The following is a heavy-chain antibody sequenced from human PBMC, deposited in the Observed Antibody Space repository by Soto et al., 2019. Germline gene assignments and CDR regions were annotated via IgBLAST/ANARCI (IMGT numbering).Heavy chain of an antibody. J-gene: IGHJ3*01. CDR2: IFLSGAT. CDR1: GGFPNKYY. Sequence: QVQLQESGPGLVKPSETLSLSCSVFGGFPNKYYWNWIRKPAGKGLEWIGRIFLSGATDYNPSLKSRVTMSVDTSQNQYSLRLRSLTAADTALYFCAGTPSANSAAAFDVWGQGTVVTVSS. CDR3: AGTPSANSAAAFDV. V-gene: IGHV4-4*07. D-gene: IGHD7-27*01.